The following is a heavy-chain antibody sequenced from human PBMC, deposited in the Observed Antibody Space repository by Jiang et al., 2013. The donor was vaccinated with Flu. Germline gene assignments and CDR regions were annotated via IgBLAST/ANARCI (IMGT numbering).Heavy chain of an antibody. Sequence: WVAVISYDGSNKNYADSVKGRFTISRDNSKNTLYLQMNSLRAEDTAVYYCARSHIVVVVAATVDYWGQGTLVTVSS. V-gene: IGHV3-30-3*01. CDR3: ARSHIVVVVAATVDY. CDR2: ISYDGSNK. J-gene: IGHJ4*02. D-gene: IGHD2-15*01.